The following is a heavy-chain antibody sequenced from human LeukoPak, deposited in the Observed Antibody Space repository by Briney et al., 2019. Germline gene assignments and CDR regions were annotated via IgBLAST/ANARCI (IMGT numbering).Heavy chain of an antibody. CDR2: IYYSGST. V-gene: IGHV4-59*08. CDR1: GGSISSYY. CDR3: ARRDDYFDY. J-gene: IGHJ4*02. Sequence: SETLSLTCTVSGGSISSYYWSWIRQPPGKGLEWIGYIYYSGSTNYNPSLKSRVTISVDTSKNQFSLKLSSVTAADTAVYYCARRDDYFDYWGQGTLVTVAS.